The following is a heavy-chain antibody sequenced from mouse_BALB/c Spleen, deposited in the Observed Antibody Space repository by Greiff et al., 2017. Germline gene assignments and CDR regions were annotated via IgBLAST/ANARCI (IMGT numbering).Heavy chain of an antibody. Sequence: EVQRVESGPGLVKPSQSLSLTCTVTGYSITSDYAWNWIRQFPGNKLEWMGYISYSGSTSYNPSLKSRISITRDTSKNQFFLQLNSVTTEDTATYYCARSRGYDGVWFAYWGQGTLVTVSA. D-gene: IGHD2-2*01. CDR2: ISYSGST. CDR1: GYSITSDYA. J-gene: IGHJ3*01. CDR3: ARSRGYDGVWFAY. V-gene: IGHV3-2*02.